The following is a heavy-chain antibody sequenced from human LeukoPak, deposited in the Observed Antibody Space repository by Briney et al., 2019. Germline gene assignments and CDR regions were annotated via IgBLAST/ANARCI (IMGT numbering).Heavy chain of an antibody. CDR3: ARLAAAGLYNWFDP. Sequence: PSETLSLTCTVSGGSISSSSYYWGWIRQPPGKGLEWIGSIYYSGSTYYNPSLKSRVTISVDTSKNQFSLKLSSVTAADTAVYYCARLAAAGLYNWFDPWGQGTLVTVSS. V-gene: IGHV4-39*01. CDR1: GGSISSSSYY. D-gene: IGHD6-13*01. J-gene: IGHJ5*02. CDR2: IYYSGST.